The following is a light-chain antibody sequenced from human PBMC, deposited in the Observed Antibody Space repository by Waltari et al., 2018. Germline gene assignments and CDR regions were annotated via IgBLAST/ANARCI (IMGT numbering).Light chain of an antibody. CDR1: SSNIGAGSD. CDR3: QSYDSSLSDSGV. CDR2: GNN. V-gene: IGLV1-40*01. Sequence: QSILTQPPSVSGAPGQKVTISCTGSSSNIGAGSDVHWYQQLPGAAPKLIIYGNNNRPSGVPDRFSGSKSGTSASLDITGLQTEDEADYYCQSYDSSLSDSGVFGGGTKVTVL. J-gene: IGLJ3*02.